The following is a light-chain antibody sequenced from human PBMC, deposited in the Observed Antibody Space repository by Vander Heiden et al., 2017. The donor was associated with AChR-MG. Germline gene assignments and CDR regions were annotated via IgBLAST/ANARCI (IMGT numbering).Light chain of an antibody. V-gene: IGKV3-20*01. CDR3: QQYATSPWT. CDR2: GAS. J-gene: IGKJ1*01. CDR1: RSVAAND. Sequence: IVLTQSPGTLSLTPGGRGTLPCRACRSVAANDLAGYQQKPGQAPRLLISGASSRPTGIPDRFSGTGSGTDFTLTIGSLEPEDCAVYYCQQYATSPWTFGQGTKVEI.